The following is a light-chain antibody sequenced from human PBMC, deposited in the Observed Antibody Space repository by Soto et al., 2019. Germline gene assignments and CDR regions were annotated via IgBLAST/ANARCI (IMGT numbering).Light chain of an antibody. J-gene: IGKJ1*01. CDR1: QSISSAY. Sequence: EIVLTQSPATLSLSPGERATLSCRASQSISSAYFAWYQQKPGQAPRLLMYGTSSRATGIPDRFSGSGSGTDFTLTISRLEPEDFAVYYCQQYHSSVWTFGQGTKVDIK. CDR2: GTS. CDR3: QQYHSSVWT. V-gene: IGKV3-20*01.